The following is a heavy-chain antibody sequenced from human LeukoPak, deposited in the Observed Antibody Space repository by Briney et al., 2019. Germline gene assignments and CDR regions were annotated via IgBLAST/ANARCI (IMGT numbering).Heavy chain of an antibody. J-gene: IGHJ3*02. Sequence: PGGSLRLSCAASGFTFSSYAMSWVRQAPGKGLEWVSSISSTSSYIYYADSVKGRFTISRDNAKNSLYLQMNSLRAEDTAVYYCARDAEYYYDTSDAFDIWGQGTMVTVSS. CDR3: ARDAEYYYDTSDAFDI. CDR1: GFTFSSYA. D-gene: IGHD3-22*01. CDR2: ISSTSSYI. V-gene: IGHV3-21*01.